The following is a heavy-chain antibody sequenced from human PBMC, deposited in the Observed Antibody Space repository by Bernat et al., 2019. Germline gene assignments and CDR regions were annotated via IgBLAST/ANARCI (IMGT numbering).Heavy chain of an antibody. J-gene: IGHJ4*02. CDR2: INHSGST. Sequence: QVQLQQWGAGLLKPSETLSLTCAVYGGSLSGYYWSWIRQPPGKGLEWIGEINHSGSTNYNPSLKSRVTISVDTSKNQFSLKLSSVTAADTAVYYCARAGWAPIAAQLNYWGQGTLVTVSS. CDR1: GGSLSGYY. V-gene: IGHV4-34*01. CDR3: ARAGWAPIAAQLNY. D-gene: IGHD6-6*01.